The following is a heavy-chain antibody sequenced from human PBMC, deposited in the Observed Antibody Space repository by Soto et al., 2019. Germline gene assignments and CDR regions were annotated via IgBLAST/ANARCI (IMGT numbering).Heavy chain of an antibody. V-gene: IGHV4-4*02. D-gene: IGHD3-3*01. CDR2: IYHSGST. J-gene: IGHJ6*03. Sequence: SETLCLSYTVARGPISSINWWSWVRQPPGKRLEWIREIYHSGSTNYNPSLKSRVTISVDKSKNRFSLKLSSVTAADTAVYYCARVRITIFGVVQQRYPAYTAVWGNGTTVTVSS. CDR1: RGPISSINW. CDR3: ARVRITIFGVVQQRYPAYTAV.